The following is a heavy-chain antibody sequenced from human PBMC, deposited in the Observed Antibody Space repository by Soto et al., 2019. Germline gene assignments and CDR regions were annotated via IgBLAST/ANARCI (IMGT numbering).Heavy chain of an antibody. Sequence: QVQLQESGPGLVKPSETLSLTCTVSGGSFKSGSYSWSWIRPAPGKGLEWIGYVYNTGRTSYNPSLKSRVSISMDTSKNQFSLNLDSVTAADTAVYFCARDFAYFDSWGQGTLVTVSS. CDR3: ARDFAYFDS. V-gene: IGHV4-61*01. CDR2: VYNTGRT. CDR1: GGSFKSGSYS. J-gene: IGHJ4*02. D-gene: IGHD3-3*01.